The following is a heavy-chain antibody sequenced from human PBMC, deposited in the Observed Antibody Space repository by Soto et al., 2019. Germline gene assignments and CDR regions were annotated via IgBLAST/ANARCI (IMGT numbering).Heavy chain of an antibody. CDR1: GGTFSSYT. CDR3: ARRDIVVVPAATYYYYYGMDV. Sequence: QVQLVQSGAEVKKPGSSVKVSCKASGGTFSSYTISWVRQAPGQGLEWMGRIIPILGIANYAQKFQGRVTITADKSTSTAYMELSSLRSEDTAVYYCARRDIVVVPAATYYYYYGMDVWGQGTTVTVSS. J-gene: IGHJ6*02. D-gene: IGHD2-2*01. V-gene: IGHV1-69*02. CDR2: IIPILGIA.